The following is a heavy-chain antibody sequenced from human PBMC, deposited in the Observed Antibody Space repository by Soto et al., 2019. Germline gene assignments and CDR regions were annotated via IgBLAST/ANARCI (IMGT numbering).Heavy chain of an antibody. V-gene: IGHV4-59*01. CDR3: ARDGSYGSGYDY. Sequence: SETLSLTCTVSGGSISSYYWSWIRQPPGKGLEWIGYIYYSGSTNYNPSLKSRVTISVDTSKNQFSLKLSSVTAADTAVYYCARDGSYGSGYDYWGQGTLVTVSS. CDR2: IYYSGST. J-gene: IGHJ4*02. CDR1: GGSISSYY. D-gene: IGHD3-10*01.